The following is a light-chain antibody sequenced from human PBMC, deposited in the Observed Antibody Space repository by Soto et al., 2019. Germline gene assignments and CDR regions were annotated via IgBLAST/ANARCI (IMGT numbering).Light chain of an antibody. J-gene: IGLJ3*02. Sequence: QSALTQPASVSGSPGQSITISCTGTSSDVGGHNYVSWYQQHPGKAPKLLIYEVRVRPSGVSIRFSGSKSANTASLTISGLQAEYEADYYCSSYTTTSTLRVFGGGTKLTVL. CDR2: EVR. CDR3: SSYTTTSTLRV. V-gene: IGLV2-14*01. CDR1: SSDVGGHNY.